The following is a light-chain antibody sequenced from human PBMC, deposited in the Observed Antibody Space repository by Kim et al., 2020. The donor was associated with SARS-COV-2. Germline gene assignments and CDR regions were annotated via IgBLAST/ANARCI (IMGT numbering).Light chain of an antibody. CDR2: DVT. Sequence: QSALTQPPSVSGSPGQSITISCTGTSSDVGRYNYVSWYQQHPGKAPKLMIYDVTERPSGVTDRFSASKSGNTASLTISGLQAEDEADYYCCSYAGSPSYVFGTGTKVTVL. J-gene: IGLJ1*01. V-gene: IGLV2-11*01. CDR1: SSDVGRYNY. CDR3: CSYAGSPSYV.